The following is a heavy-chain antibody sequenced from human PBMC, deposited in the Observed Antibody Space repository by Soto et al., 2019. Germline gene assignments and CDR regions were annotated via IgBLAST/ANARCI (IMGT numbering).Heavy chain of an antibody. D-gene: IGHD2-15*01. V-gene: IGHV3-73*01. CDR3: TSHPYCSGGSCYPTKYGNYYYMDV. J-gene: IGHJ6*03. CDR1: GFTFSGSA. CDR2: IRSKANSYAT. Sequence: GGSLRLSCAASGFTFSGSAMHWVRQASGKGLEWVGRIRSKANSYATAYAASVKGRFTISRDDSKNTAYLQMNSLKTEDTAVYYCTSHPYCSGGSCYPTKYGNYYYMDVWGKGTTVTVSS.